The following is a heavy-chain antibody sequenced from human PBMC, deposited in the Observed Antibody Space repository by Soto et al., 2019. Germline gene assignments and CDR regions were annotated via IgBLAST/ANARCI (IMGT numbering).Heavy chain of an antibody. V-gene: IGHV4-59*08. CDR1: GGSISSYY. CDR2: VHHSWGS. D-gene: IGHD3-10*01. CDR3: ARQGFGPLHGLVDV. Sequence: QVQLQESGPRLVKPSETLSLSCTVSGGSISSYYWSWFRQSPGKRMEWIGYVHHSWGSSYNPPLQSRVAISLDTSKSQFSLKVTSVTATDTAGYYCARQGFGPLHGLVDVWGQGTTVTVSS. J-gene: IGHJ6*02.